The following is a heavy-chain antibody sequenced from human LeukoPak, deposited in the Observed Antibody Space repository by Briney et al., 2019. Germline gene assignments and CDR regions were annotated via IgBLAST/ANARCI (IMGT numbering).Heavy chain of an antibody. V-gene: IGHV3-33*05. Sequence: GGSLRLSCAASGFTFSSYGMHWVRQAPGKGLEWVAGISNDGNKKYYADSVKGRFIISRDNSKNTLYLQMNSLRAEDTAVYYCARSAGYSGYDMTHYYYYMDVWGKGTTVTVSS. J-gene: IGHJ6*03. CDR1: GFTFSSYG. CDR2: ISNDGNKK. CDR3: ARSAGYSGYDMTHYYYYMDV. D-gene: IGHD5-12*01.